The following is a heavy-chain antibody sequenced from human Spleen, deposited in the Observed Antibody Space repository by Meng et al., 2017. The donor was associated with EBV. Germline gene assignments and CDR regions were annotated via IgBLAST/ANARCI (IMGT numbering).Heavy chain of an antibody. Sequence: QLKHRKPCPGLVNPSEPLSLICTGSGGSITTPNYYWGWIRQPPGQGLEWIGTFYSVATTFYNPSLKSRLTISIDTSKNQFSLRLNSVTAADTAVYYCVRGYDYGDYVDFWGQGTLVTVSS. CDR3: VRGYDYGDYVDF. D-gene: IGHD5-12*01. CDR2: FYSVATT. J-gene: IGHJ4*02. CDR1: GGSITTPNYY. V-gene: IGHV4-39*07.